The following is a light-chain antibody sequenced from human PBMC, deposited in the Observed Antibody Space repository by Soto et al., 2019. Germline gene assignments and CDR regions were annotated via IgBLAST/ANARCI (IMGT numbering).Light chain of an antibody. CDR2: DAF. V-gene: IGKV3-11*01. J-gene: IGKJ2*01. CDR1: QNVGST. CDR3: QQRDMWSYT. Sequence: EIVLTQSPGTLSLSPGERATLSCRASQNVGSTLAWYQQKPGQAPRLLIYDAFSRATGIPARFSGGGSGTDFTLTINSLEAEDFAVYYCQQRDMWSYTFGQGTRLQIK.